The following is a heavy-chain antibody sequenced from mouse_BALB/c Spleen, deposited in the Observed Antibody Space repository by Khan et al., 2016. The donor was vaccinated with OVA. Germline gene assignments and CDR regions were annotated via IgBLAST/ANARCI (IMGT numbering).Heavy chain of an antibody. V-gene: IGHV1S137*01. CDR2: ISTYYGDA. CDR1: GYTFTDYA. J-gene: IGHJ4*01. CDR3: ARPSTATAMVY. D-gene: IGHD1-2*01. Sequence: QVQLQQSGAELVRPGVSVKISCKGSGYTFTDYAMHWVKQSHAKSLEWIGVISTYYGDASYNQKFKGKATMTVDKSSSTAYMELARLTSEDSAIYYCARPSTATAMVYWGQGTSVTVSS.